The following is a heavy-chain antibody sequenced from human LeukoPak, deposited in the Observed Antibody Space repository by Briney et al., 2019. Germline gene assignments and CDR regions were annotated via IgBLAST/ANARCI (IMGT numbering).Heavy chain of an antibody. J-gene: IGHJ4*02. CDR3: AREGPYLGAAVAGTAALDS. CDR2: ISTSSRYI. CDR1: GFTFSSYA. V-gene: IGHV3-21*06. D-gene: IGHD6-19*01. Sequence: GGSLRLSCAASGFTFSSYAMNWVRQAPGKGLEWVSSISTSSRYIYYADSVKGRFIISRDNAKNSLYLQMNSLRAEDTAVYFCAREGPYLGAAVAGTAALDSWGQETLVTVSS.